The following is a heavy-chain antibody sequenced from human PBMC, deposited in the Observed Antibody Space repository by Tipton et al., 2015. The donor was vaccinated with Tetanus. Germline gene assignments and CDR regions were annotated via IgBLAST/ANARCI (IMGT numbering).Heavy chain of an antibody. V-gene: IGHV4-34*01. D-gene: IGHD3-3*01. Sequence: GLVKPSETLSLTCAVSGGSLSGFYWGWTRQPPGKGLEWIGEINQSGSTNDNPSLKSRVTISVGTSNNQLSLTLRSVTAADTAVYYCARGGLTPYEKDYWGQGTLVTVSP. CDR2: INQSGST. J-gene: IGHJ4*02. CDR1: GGSLSGFY. CDR3: ARGGLTPYEKDY.